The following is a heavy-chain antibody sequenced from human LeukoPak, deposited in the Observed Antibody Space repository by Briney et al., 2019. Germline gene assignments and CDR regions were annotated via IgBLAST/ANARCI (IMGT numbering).Heavy chain of an antibody. CDR3: ATVSLYSSGWYRFDY. CDR2: INPNSGGT. CDR1: GYTFTGYY. J-gene: IGHJ4*02. D-gene: IGHD6-19*01. V-gene: IGHV1-2*02. Sequence: GASVKVSCKASGYTFTGYYMHWVRQAPGQGLEWMGWINPNSGGTNYAQKFQGRVTTTRDTSISTAYMELSRLRSDDTAVYYCATVSLYSSGWYRFDYWGQGTLVTVSS.